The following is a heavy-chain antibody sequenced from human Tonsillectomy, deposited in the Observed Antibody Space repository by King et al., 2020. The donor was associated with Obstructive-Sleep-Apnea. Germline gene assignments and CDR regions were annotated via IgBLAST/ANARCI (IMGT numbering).Heavy chain of an antibody. D-gene: IGHD4-11*01. Sequence: VQLVESGGGVVQPGRSLRLSCAASGFTFSSYAIHWVRQAPGKGLEWVAVISYDGSNKYYADSVKGRFTMSRDNSKNTLYLQMNSLRAEDTAMYYCAREHYSDYGYYYGMDVWGQGTTVTVSS. CDR3: AREHYSDYGYYYGMDV. CDR2: ISYDGSNK. V-gene: IGHV3-30*04. J-gene: IGHJ6*02. CDR1: GFTFSSYA.